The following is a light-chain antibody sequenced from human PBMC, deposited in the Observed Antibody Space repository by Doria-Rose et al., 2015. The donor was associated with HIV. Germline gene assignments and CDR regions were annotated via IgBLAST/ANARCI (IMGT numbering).Light chain of an antibody. CDR1: QSLLYTSKNY. Sequence: DIQLTQSPDSLGMSLGERATLNCKSNQSLLYTSKNYLAWYQQKPGQPPKLLIYWASTRQSVVPARFSGSGSGTDVTLTISSLEAEDVAVYYCQQYYDTPSFGPGTTLDIK. CDR3: QQYYDTPS. J-gene: IGKJ3*01. V-gene: IGKV4-1*01. CDR2: WAS.